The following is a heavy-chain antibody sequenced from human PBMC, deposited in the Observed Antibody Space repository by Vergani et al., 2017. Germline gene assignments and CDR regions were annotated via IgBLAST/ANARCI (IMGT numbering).Heavy chain of an antibody. D-gene: IGHD5-18*01. CDR3: ARGSYTYSSEDY. Sequence: VQLVESGGGLVKPGGSLRLSCAASGFTFSDYYMSWIRQAPGKGLEWVSYISSSSSYTNYADSVKGRFTISRDNAKNSLYLQMNSLRAEDTAVYYCARGSYTYSSEDYWGQGTLVTVSS. J-gene: IGHJ4*02. CDR2: ISSSSSYT. CDR1: GFTFSDYY. V-gene: IGHV3-11*05.